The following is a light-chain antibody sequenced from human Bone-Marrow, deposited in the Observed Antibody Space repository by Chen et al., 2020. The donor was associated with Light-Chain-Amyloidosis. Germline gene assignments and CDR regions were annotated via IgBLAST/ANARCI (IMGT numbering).Light chain of an antibody. Sequence: SYVLTQPSSVSVAPGQTATIACGGNNIGSTSVHWYQKTPGQAPLLVVYEDSDRPPGSPGRLSGSTSGHTATLSVSRVEAGDEAEDYCQVWDRSSDRPVFGGGTNLTVL. CDR1: NIGSTS. CDR3: QVWDRSSDRPV. V-gene: IGLV3-21*02. J-gene: IGLJ3*02. CDR2: EDS.